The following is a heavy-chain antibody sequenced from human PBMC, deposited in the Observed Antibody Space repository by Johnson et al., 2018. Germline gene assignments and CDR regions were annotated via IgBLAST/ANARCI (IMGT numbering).Heavy chain of an antibody. CDR1: GFTFSNYG. CDR3: AKSLHDYYGMDV. V-gene: IGHV3-30*18. CDR2: ISYDGSNK. J-gene: IGHJ6*02. Sequence: QVQLVQSGGGVVQPGRSLRLSCAASGFTFSNYGMHWVRQAPGKGLEWVAVISYDGSNKYYADSARGRFTISRDNSKNTLYLQMNSLRAEETAVYYCAKSLHDYYGMDVWGQGTTVTVSS.